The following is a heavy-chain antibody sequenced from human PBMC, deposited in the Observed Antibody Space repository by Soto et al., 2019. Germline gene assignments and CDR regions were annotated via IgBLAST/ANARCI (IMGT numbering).Heavy chain of an antibody. V-gene: IGHV5-51*01. J-gene: IGHJ4*02. CDR3: ARHDPLYGYYFDY. CDR2: IYPGDSDT. CDR1: GYSFTIYW. D-gene: IGHD3-16*01. Sequence: PGESLKISCKGSGYSFTIYWIGWVRQMTGKGLEWMGIIYPGDSDTRYSPSFQGQVTISADKSISTAYLQWSSLKASDSAMYYCARHDPLYGYYFDYWGQGTLVTVSS.